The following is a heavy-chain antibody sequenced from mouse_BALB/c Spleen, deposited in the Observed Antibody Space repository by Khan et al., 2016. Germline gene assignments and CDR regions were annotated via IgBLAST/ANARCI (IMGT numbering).Heavy chain of an antibody. Sequence: QIQLVQSGPELKKPGETVKISCKASGYTFTNSGMNWVKQAPGKGLKWVGWINTYTGEPTYADDFKGRFAFSLETSASTAYLQINNLKNEDMTTYCGARGAMVTTGWYFAVWGAGTTVTVSS. V-gene: IGHV9-1*02. D-gene: IGHD2-2*01. J-gene: IGHJ1*01. CDR3: ARGAMVTTGWYFAV. CDR2: INTYTGEP. CDR1: GYTFTNSG.